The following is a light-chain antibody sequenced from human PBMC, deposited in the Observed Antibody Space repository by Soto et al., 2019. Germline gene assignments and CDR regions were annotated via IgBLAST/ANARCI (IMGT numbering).Light chain of an antibody. Sequence: QSVLTQPPSVSGAPGQRVTISCSGSSSNIGAGYDVHWYQHLPGTAPKLLIYNNRNRPSGVPDRISGSKSGTSASLAITGLQAEDEADYYCQSYDSSLSASVFGGGTKLTVL. CDR1: SSNIGAGYD. CDR2: NNR. J-gene: IGLJ2*01. CDR3: QSYDSSLSASV. V-gene: IGLV1-40*01.